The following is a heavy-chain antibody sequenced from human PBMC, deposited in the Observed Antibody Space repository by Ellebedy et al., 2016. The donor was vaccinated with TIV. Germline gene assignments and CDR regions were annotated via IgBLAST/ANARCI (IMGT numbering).Heavy chain of an antibody. CDR3: ARIDSWQPIDD. V-gene: IGHV4-59*08. CDR2: IYYVGST. CDR1: GGSMTSFY. Sequence: MPSETLSLTCTVSGGSMTSFYWSWIRQSPEKGLEWIGNIYYVGSTDYSPSLRTRVTISLDTSKNQFSLNLRTVTAADTAVYYCARIDSWQPIDDWGQGILVTISS. J-gene: IGHJ4*02. D-gene: IGHD3-9*01.